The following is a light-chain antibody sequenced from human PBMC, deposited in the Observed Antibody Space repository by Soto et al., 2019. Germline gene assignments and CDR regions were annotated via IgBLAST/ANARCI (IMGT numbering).Light chain of an antibody. CDR3: AAWDDSLNGYV. CDR1: NSNIGSHT. Sequence: QSVLTQPPSASGTPGQRVTISCSGSNSNIGSHTVNWYQHLPGTAPILLIYSNNQRPSGVPDRFSGSKSGTSASLDISGLQSADEADYYCAAWDDSLNGYVFGTGTRSPS. V-gene: IGLV1-44*01. CDR2: SNN. J-gene: IGLJ1*01.